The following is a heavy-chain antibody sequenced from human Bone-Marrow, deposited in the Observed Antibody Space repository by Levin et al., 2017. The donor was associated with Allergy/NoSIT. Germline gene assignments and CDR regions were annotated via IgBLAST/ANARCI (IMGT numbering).Heavy chain of an antibody. CDR2: ISYDGSIK. D-gene: IGHD1-26*01. CDR3: ARDGKSIVGATTPGTYLDY. CDR1: GFIFSGYA. J-gene: IGHJ4*02. Sequence: GGSLRLSCAASGFIFSGYAMHWVRQAPGKGLEWVAVISYDGSIKYYGDSVKGRFTISRDNSKNTLYLQMNSLRAEDTAVYSCARDGKSIVGATTPGTYLDYWGQGTLVTVSS. V-gene: IGHV3-30*04.